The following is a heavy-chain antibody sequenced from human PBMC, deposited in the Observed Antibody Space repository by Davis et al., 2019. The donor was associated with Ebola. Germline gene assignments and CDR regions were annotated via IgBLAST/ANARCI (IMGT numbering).Heavy chain of an antibody. J-gene: IGHJ6*02. CDR1: GFTFDDYT. V-gene: IGHV3-43*01. D-gene: IGHD3-10*01. CDR3: AKASGSYYRYYYYGMDV. Sequence: GGSLRLSCAASGFTFDDYTMHWVRHAPGKGLEWVSLISWDGGSTYYADSVKGRFTISRDNSKNSLYLQMNSLRTEDTALYYCAKASGSYYRYYYYGMDVWGQGTTVTVSS. CDR2: ISWDGGST.